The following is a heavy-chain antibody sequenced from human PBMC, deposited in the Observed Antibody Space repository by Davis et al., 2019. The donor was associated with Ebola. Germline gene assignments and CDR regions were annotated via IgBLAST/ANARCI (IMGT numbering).Heavy chain of an antibody. Sequence: MPSETLSLTCTVSGGSISSSSYYWGWIRQPPGKGLEWIGSIYYSGSTYYNPSLKSRVTISVDTSKNQFSLKLSSVTAADTAVYYCARGRGYSSGWRLFDYWGQGTLVTVSS. D-gene: IGHD6-19*01. V-gene: IGHV4-39*07. CDR3: ARGRGYSSGWRLFDY. J-gene: IGHJ4*02. CDR2: IYYSGST. CDR1: GGSISSSSYY.